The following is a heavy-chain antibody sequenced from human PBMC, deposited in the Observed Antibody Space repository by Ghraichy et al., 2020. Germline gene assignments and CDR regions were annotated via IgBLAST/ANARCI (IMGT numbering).Heavy chain of an antibody. D-gene: IGHD4-11*01. CDR1: GGSISSYY. V-gene: IGHV4-59*01. J-gene: IGHJ6*02. CDR2: IYYSGST. Sequence: SETLSLTCTVSGGSISSYYWSWIRQPPGKGLEWIGYIYYSGSTNYNPSLKSRVTISVDTSKNQFSLKLSSVTAADTAVYYCAREAVYYSNYGMDVWGQGTTATVSS. CDR3: AREAVYYSNYGMDV.